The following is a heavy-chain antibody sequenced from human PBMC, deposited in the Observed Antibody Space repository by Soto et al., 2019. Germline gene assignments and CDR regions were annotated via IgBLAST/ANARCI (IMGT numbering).Heavy chain of an antibody. J-gene: IGHJ6*03. CDR1: GGSISSYY. Sequence: SETLSLTCTVSGGSISSYYWSWIRQPPGKGLEWIGYIYYSGSTNYNPSLKSRVTISVDTSKNQFSLKLSSVTAADTAVYYCARGALDSSGWTTTSNDYYYYYMDVWGKGTTVTVSS. CDR2: IYYSGST. CDR3: ARGALDSSGWTTTSNDYYYYYMDV. D-gene: IGHD6-19*01. V-gene: IGHV4-59*01.